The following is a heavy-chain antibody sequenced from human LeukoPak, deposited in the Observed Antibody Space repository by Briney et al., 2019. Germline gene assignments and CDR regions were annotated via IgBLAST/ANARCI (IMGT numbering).Heavy chain of an antibody. CDR1: GFTFSNYA. Sequence: GGSLRLSCAASGFTFSNYAMSWVRQAPGKGLAWVSIISGGGGTTYYGDSVKGRFTISRDNSKNTLFLQMNSLRAEDTAVYYCVKGLSDDLLTGTSKYWGQGTLVAVSS. CDR2: ISGGGGTT. J-gene: IGHJ4*02. V-gene: IGHV3-23*01. D-gene: IGHD3-9*01. CDR3: VKGLSDDLLTGTSKY.